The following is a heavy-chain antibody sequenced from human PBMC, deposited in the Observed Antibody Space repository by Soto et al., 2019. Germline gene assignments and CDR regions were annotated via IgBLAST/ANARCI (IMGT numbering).Heavy chain of an antibody. CDR2: ISGSGGST. V-gene: IGHV3-23*01. CDR1: GFTFSSYA. D-gene: IGHD3-10*01. Sequence: GGSLRVSCAASGFTFSSYAMSWVSQAPGKGLEWVSAISGSGGSTYYADSVKGRFTISRDNSKNTLYLQMNSLRAEDTAVYYCATLAPMVPIGGFDYWGQGTLVTVSS. CDR3: ATLAPMVPIGGFDY. J-gene: IGHJ4*02.